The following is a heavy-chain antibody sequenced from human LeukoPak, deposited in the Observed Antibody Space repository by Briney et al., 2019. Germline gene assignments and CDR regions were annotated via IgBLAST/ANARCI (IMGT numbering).Heavy chain of an antibody. D-gene: IGHD5-18*01. Sequence: PGGSLRLSCAASGFTFSSYGMHWVRQAPGKGLEWVAVISYDGSNKYYADSVKGRFTISRDNSKNTLYLQMNSLRAEDTAVYYCAKNIRGYSYGYSDYWGQGTLVTVSS. CDR2: ISYDGSNK. V-gene: IGHV3-30*18. CDR3: AKNIRGYSYGYSDY. CDR1: GFTFSSYG. J-gene: IGHJ4*02.